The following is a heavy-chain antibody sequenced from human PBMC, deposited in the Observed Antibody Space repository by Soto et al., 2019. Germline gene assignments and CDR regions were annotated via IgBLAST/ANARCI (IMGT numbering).Heavy chain of an antibody. J-gene: IGHJ3*01. CDR1: GFSLTTSGVG. CDR3: ARGIATRPVFAFDV. Sequence: GSGPTLVNPTQTLTLTCSFSGFSLTTSGVGVGWIRQPPGKALEWLAHIYWSGDEHYRPSLKSRLSIMKAASKNQVVLTMTNMDPVDTATYYCARGIATRPVFAFDVWGQGTRVTVSS. CDR2: IYWSGDE. V-gene: IGHV2-5*01. D-gene: IGHD6-6*01.